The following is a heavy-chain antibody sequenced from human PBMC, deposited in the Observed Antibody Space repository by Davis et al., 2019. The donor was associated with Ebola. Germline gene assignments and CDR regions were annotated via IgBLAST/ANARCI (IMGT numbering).Heavy chain of an antibody. Sequence: PGGSLRLSCAASGFTFSSYAMHWVRQAPGKGLEYVSAISSNGGSTYYADSVKGRFTISRDNSKNTLYLQMNSLRAEDTAVYYCAREVVVPAAIRGNYYYGMDVWGQGTTVTVSS. CDR3: AREVVVPAAIRGNYYYGMDV. V-gene: IGHV3-64*04. CDR1: GFTFSSYA. J-gene: IGHJ6*02. D-gene: IGHD2-2*02. CDR2: ISSNGGST.